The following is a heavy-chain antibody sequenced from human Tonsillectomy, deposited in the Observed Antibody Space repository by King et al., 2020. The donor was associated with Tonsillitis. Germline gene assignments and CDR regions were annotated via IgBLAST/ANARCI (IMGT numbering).Heavy chain of an antibody. CDR2: IYYSGTT. V-gene: IGHV4-59*11. J-gene: IGHJ5*02. CDR1: GVSMSSHY. CDR3: SRGAQGDLYIWFDP. D-gene: IGHD1-26*01. Sequence: VQLQESGPGLVEPSETLSLTCNVSGVSMSSHYLSWIRQSPGKGLEWLGYIYYSGTTDYNPSLKGRVNILVDTYKSPFSLKLSSVNAADTAVYYCSRGAQGDLYIWFDPWGKGTLVTVSS.